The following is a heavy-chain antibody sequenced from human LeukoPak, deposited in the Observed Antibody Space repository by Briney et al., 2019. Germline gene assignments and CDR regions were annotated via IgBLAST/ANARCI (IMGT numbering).Heavy chain of an antibody. Sequence: SETLSLTCTVSGGSISSGGYYWSWIRQHPGKGLEWIGYIYYSGSTYYNPSLKSRVTISVDTSKNQFSLKLSSVTAADTAVYYCASLSYYYDSSGYWPLYYFDYWGQGTLVTVSS. CDR2: IYYSGST. CDR3: ASLSYYYDSSGYWPLYYFDY. V-gene: IGHV4-31*03. D-gene: IGHD3-22*01. CDR1: GGSISSGGYY. J-gene: IGHJ4*02.